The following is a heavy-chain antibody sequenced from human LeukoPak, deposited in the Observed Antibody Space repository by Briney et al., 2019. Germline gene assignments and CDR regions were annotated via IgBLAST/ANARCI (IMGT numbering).Heavy chain of an antibody. D-gene: IGHD3-9*01. V-gene: IGHV4-59*08. CDR3: ASQTALPYFDLLLGDGPGYFDY. CDR2: IHYSGRT. Sequence: SETLSLTCTVSGASISSYYWSWIRRPPGKGLEWITYIHYSGRTHYNPSLKGRVTISVDTSKNQFSLKLSSVTAADTAVYYCASQTALPYFDLLLGDGPGYFDYWGQGTLVTVSS. J-gene: IGHJ4*02. CDR1: GASISSYY.